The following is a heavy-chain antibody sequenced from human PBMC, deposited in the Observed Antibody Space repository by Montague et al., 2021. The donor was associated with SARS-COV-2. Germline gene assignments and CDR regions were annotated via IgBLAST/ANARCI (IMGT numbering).Heavy chain of an antibody. J-gene: IGHJ4*02. CDR3: AGKVLTVPADY. D-gene: IGHD4-11*01. CDR1: GVSITSTNW. V-gene: IGHV4-4*02. Sequence: SETLSLTCAVSGVSITSTNWYCLFRHPPGTGLVWIVEISYRGIATFYPSLNSRATISMDSSTNLFSLKLRSVTAAATSIDYCAGKVLTVPADYWGQGTLVTVS. CDR2: ISYRGIA.